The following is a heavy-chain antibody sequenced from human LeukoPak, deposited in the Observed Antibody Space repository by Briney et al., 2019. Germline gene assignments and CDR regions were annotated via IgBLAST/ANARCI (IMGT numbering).Heavy chain of an antibody. CDR2: MNPNSGNT. CDR1: GYTFTSYD. D-gene: IGHD1-26*01. J-gene: IGHJ6*03. V-gene: IGHV1-8*01. CDR3: ARAPEWGKANYYYYMDV. Sequence: ASVKVSCKASGYTFTSYDINWVGPATGRGLEWMGWMNPNSGNTGYAQKFQGRVTMTRNTSISTAYMELGSLRSEDTAVYYCARAPEWGKANYYYYMDVWGKGTTVTVSS.